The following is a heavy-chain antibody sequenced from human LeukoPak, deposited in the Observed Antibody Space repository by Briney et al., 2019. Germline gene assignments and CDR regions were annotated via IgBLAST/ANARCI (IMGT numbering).Heavy chain of an antibody. V-gene: IGHV3-23*01. CDR3: AKDVLVAGMGDWGGYFDF. D-gene: IGHD6-19*01. CDR2: ISGSGGST. CDR1: GFTFSSYA. J-gene: IGHJ4*02. Sequence: PGGSLRLSYAASGFTFSSYAMSWVRQAPGKGLEWVSAISGSGGSTYYADSVKGRFTISRDNSKNTLYLQMNSLRADDTAIYYCAKDVLVAGMGDWGGYFDFWGQGALVTVSS.